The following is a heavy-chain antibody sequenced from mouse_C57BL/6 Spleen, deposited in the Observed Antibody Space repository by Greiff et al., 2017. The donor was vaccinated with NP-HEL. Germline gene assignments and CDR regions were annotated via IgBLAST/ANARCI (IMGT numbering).Heavy chain of an antibody. CDR1: GYTFTDYY. D-gene: IGHD3-2*02. V-gene: IGHV1-26*01. J-gene: IGHJ3*01. CDR2: INPNNGGT. Sequence: EVQLQQSGPELVKPGASVKISCKASGYTFTDYYMNWVKQSHGKSLEWIGDINPNNGGTSYNQKFKGKATLTVDKSSSTAYMELRSLTSEDSAVYYWARSGSSGDSFAYWGQGTLVTVSA. CDR3: ARSGSSGDSFAY.